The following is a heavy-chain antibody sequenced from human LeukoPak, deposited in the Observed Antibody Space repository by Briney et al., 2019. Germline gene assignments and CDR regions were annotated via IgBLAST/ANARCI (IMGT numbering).Heavy chain of an antibody. CDR1: GYTFTGYY. CDR3: ALQLGYCSGGSCYHAEYFQH. D-gene: IGHD2-15*01. J-gene: IGHJ1*01. Sequence: GASVKVSCKASGYTFTGYYMHWVRQAPGQGLEWMGWINPNSGGTNYAQKFQGMVTMTRDTSISTAYMALSRLRSDDTAVYYCALQLGYCSGGSCYHAEYFQHWGQGTLVTVSS. CDR2: INPNSGGT. V-gene: IGHV1-2*02.